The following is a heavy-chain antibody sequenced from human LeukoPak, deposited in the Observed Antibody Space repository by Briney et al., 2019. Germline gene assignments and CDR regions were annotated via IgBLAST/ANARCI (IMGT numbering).Heavy chain of an antibody. D-gene: IGHD5-12*01. CDR2: ISDSGKTK. Sequence: GGSLRLSCAASGFTFSSSEMNWVRQAPGKGLEWVSYISDSGKTKYYADSAKGRFTISRDNAKNSLYLQMNSLRAEDTAVYYCARDYSGWSLDPWGQGTLVTVSS. CDR3: ARDYSGWSLDP. CDR1: GFTFSSSE. V-gene: IGHV3-48*03. J-gene: IGHJ5*02.